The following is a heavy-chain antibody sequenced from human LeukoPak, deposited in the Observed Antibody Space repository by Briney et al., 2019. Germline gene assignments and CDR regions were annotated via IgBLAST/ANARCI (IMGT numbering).Heavy chain of an antibody. CDR2: INPSGGST. V-gene: IGHV1-46*01. CDR1: GYTFTSYY. J-gene: IGHJ3*02. CDR3: ARESPAMSDAFDI. Sequence: GASVKVSCKASGYTFTSYYMHWVRQAPGQGLEWMGLINPSGGSTSYAQKFQGRVTMTRDTSTSTVYMELRSLRSEDTAVYYCARESPAMSDAFDIWGQGTMVTVSS.